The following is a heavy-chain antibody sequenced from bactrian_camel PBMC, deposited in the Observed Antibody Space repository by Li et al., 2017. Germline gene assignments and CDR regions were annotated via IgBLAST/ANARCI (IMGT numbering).Heavy chain of an antibody. D-gene: IGHD5*01. CDR2: ISSSGGRT. CDR3: VKDDWGWSFGS. J-gene: IGHJ6*01. Sequence: QVQLVESGGASVQAGGSLRLSCAASGFTFSRYCMGWFRQTPGKEREGVAAISSSGGRTYYRDSVKGRFTISQDNAKNSVYLQMNSLKPEDTAVYYCVKDDWGWSFGSWGQGTQVTVS. CDR1: GFTFSRYC. V-gene: IGHV3S1*01.